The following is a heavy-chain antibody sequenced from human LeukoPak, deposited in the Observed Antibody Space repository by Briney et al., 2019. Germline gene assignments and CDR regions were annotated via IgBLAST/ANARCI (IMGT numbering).Heavy chain of an antibody. J-gene: IGHJ6*02. V-gene: IGHV1-69*13. CDR3: ATDDFWSGYGANYYGMDV. Sequence: GASVKVSCKASGGTFSSYAISWVRQAPGQGLEWMGGFIPIFGTANYAQKFQGRVTITADESTSTAYMELSSLRSEDTAVYYCATDDFWSGYGANYYGMDVWGQGTTVTVSS. CDR1: GGTFSSYA. CDR2: FIPIFGTA. D-gene: IGHD3-3*01.